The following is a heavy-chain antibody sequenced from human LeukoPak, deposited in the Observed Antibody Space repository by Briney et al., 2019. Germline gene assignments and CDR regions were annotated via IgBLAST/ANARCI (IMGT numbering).Heavy chain of an antibody. D-gene: IGHD3-10*01. CDR1: GYSISSGYY. V-gene: IGHV4-38-2*02. CDR2: IYYSGST. J-gene: IGHJ4*02. Sequence: SETLSLTCTVSGYSISSGYYWGWIRQPPGKGLEWIGSIYYSGSTYYNPSLKSRVTISVDTSKNQFSLNMRSVTAADTALYYCARVTRGRTTGEIFGRYLDYWGQGTLVTVSS. CDR3: ARVTRGRTTGEIFGRYLDY.